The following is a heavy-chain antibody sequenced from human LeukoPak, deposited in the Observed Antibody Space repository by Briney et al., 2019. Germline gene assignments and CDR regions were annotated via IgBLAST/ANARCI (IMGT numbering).Heavy chain of an antibody. V-gene: IGHV3-30*18. Sequence: GRSLRLSCAASGFTFSSYGMHWVRQAPGKGLEWVAVISYDGSNKYYADSVKGRFTISRDNSKNTLYLQMNSLRAEDTAVYYCAKDRWELLSSLDYWGQGTLVTVSS. CDR3: AKDRWELLSSLDY. D-gene: IGHD1-26*01. CDR1: GFTFSSYG. J-gene: IGHJ4*02. CDR2: ISYDGSNK.